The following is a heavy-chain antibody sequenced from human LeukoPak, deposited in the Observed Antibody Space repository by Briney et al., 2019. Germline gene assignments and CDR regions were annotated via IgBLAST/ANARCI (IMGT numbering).Heavy chain of an antibody. CDR2: IIPIFGTA. V-gene: IGHV1-69*05. CDR3: ARDPDYYDSSGTHMDV. CDR1: GGTFSSYA. D-gene: IGHD3-22*01. J-gene: IGHJ6*03. Sequence: ASVKVSCKASGGTFSSYAISWVRQAPGQGLEWMGGIIPIFGTANYAQKFQGRVTITTDESTSTAYMELSSLRSEDTAVYYCARDPDYYDSSGTHMDVWGKGTTVTVSS.